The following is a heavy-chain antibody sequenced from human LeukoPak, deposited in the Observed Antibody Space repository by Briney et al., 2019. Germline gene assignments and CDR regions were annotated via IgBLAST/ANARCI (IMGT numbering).Heavy chain of an antibody. D-gene: IGHD2-15*01. CDR1: GFTFSSYA. CDR2: ISGSGGST. CDR3: AKFSAAVVAATPFDY. V-gene: IGHV3-23*01. J-gene: IGHJ4*02. Sequence: PGGSLRLSCAASGFTFSSYAMSWVRQAPGKGLEWVSAISGSGGSTYYADSVKGRFTISRDNSKNTLYLQMNSLRAEDTAVYYCAKFSAAVVAATPFDYWGQGTLVTVSS.